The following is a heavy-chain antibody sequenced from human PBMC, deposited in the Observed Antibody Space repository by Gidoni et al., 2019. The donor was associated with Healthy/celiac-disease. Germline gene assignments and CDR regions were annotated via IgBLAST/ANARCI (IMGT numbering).Heavy chain of an antibody. J-gene: IGHJ4*02. Sequence: QVHLQQWGAGLLKPSETLSLTCAVYGGSFSGYYWSWIRQPPGKGLEWIGEINHSGSTNYNPSLKSRVTISVDTSKNQFSLKLSSVTAADTAVYYCARANPRYDSSVYAGKMIDYWGQGTLVTVSS. V-gene: IGHV4-34*01. CDR3: ARANPRYDSSVYAGKMIDY. CDR2: INHSGST. D-gene: IGHD3-22*01. CDR1: GGSFSGYY.